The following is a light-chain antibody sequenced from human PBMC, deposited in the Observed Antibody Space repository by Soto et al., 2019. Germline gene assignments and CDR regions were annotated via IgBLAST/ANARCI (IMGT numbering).Light chain of an antibody. V-gene: IGKV1-5*01. CDR3: QQYNSYPIT. Sequence: DIQMTQSPSTLSASVGDRVTITCRASQSISSWLAWYQQKPGKAPKILIYDASSLESGVPSRFSGSGSGTEFTLTISRLQTDDFATYYCQQYNSYPITVGQGTRLEIK. J-gene: IGKJ5*01. CDR2: DAS. CDR1: QSISSW.